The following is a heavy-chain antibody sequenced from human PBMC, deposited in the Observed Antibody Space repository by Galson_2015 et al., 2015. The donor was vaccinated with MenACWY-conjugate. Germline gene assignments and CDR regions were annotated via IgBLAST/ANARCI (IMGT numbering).Heavy chain of an antibody. D-gene: IGHD3-10*01. Sequence: CAISGDSVSSNSAAWNWIRQSPSRGLEWLGRTYYRSKWYNDYAVSMKSRITINPDTSKNQLSLQLNSVTPEDTAVYYCARGSAPGSYSYSYYYYMDVWGKGTTVTVSS. V-gene: IGHV6-1*01. CDR2: TYYRSKWYN. CDR3: ARGSAPGSYSYSYYYYMDV. CDR1: GDSVSSNSAA. J-gene: IGHJ6*03.